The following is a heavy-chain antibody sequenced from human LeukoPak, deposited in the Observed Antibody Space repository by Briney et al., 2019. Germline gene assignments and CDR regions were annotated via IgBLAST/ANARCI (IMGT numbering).Heavy chain of an antibody. D-gene: IGHD5-18*01. J-gene: IGHJ5*02. CDR3: AGRRVDTAMVGFDP. V-gene: IGHV4-4*09. Sequence: SETLSLTCTVSGGSISSYYWSWIRQPPGKGLEWIGYIYTSGSTNYNPSLKSRVTISVDTSKNQFSLKLSSVTAADTAVYYCAGRRVDTAMVGFDPWGQGTLVTVSS. CDR2: IYTSGST. CDR1: GGSISSYY.